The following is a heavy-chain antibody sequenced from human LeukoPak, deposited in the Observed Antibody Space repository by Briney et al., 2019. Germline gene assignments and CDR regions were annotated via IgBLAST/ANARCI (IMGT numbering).Heavy chain of an antibody. Sequence: PSETLSLTCTVSGGSIGPYYWSWLRQPAGKALEWIGRSYTTGSTNYNPSLKSRVTMSLDTSKNQFSLTLTSVTAADTAVYYCARSAGSGFHLDSRGQGTLVTVSS. CDR1: GGSIGPYY. V-gene: IGHV4-4*07. J-gene: IGHJ4*02. CDR2: SYTTGST. CDR3: ARSAGSGFHLDS.